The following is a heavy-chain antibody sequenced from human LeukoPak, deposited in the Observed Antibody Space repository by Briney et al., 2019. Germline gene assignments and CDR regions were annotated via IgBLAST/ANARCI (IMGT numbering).Heavy chain of an antibody. CDR3: ARVWELSDAFDI. J-gene: IGHJ3*02. V-gene: IGHV4-39*07. D-gene: IGHD1-26*01. CDR2: IYYSGST. Sequence: PSETLSLTCTVSGGSISTSSYSWGWIRQPPGKGLEWIGSIYYSGSTPYNPSLKSRVTISVDTSKNQFSLKLSSVTAADAAVYYCARVWELSDAFDIWGQGTMVTVSS. CDR1: GGSISTSSYS.